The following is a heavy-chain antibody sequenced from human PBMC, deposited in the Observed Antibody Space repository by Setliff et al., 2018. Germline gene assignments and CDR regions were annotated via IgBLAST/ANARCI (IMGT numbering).Heavy chain of an antibody. CDR2: VEWNGGGT. D-gene: IGHD3-10*01. CDR1: GFVFGTYG. V-gene: IGHV3-20*04. J-gene: IGHJ4*02. CDR3: ATARRGYQYGSGSLFDD. Sequence: GESLKISCAASGFVFGTYGMHWVRQAPGKGLEWVSGVEWNGGGTSYADSVKGRFIISRDNAKNSLYLQMTSLRTDDTALYYCATARRGYQYGSGSLFDDWGQGTQVTVSS.